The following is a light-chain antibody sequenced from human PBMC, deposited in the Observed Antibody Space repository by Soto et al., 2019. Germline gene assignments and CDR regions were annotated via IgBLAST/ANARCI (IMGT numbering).Light chain of an antibody. Sequence: DIQMTQSPSSVSASVGDRVTITCRASQGINNWLAWYQQKPGKAPELLIYAVSYLQSGVPSRFSGSGSGTDFTLTISSLQPEDSATYYCLQDINYPWTFGQGTKVDIK. CDR1: QGINNW. CDR3: LQDINYPWT. CDR2: AVS. V-gene: IGKV1-12*01. J-gene: IGKJ1*01.